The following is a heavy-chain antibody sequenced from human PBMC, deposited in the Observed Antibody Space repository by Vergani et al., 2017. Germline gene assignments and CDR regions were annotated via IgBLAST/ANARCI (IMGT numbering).Heavy chain of an antibody. J-gene: IGHJ4*02. CDR2: ISAYNGNT. CDR3: ARPHGDILPPDPRRLDY. Sequence: QVQLVQSGAEVKKPGASVKVSCKASGYTFTSYGISWVRQAPGQGLEWMGWISAYNGNTNYAQKLQGRVTMTTDTSTSTAYMDLSNLSSEDTAVYYCARPHGDILPPDPRRLDYWGQGTLVTVSS. CDR1: GYTFTSYG. V-gene: IGHV1-18*01.